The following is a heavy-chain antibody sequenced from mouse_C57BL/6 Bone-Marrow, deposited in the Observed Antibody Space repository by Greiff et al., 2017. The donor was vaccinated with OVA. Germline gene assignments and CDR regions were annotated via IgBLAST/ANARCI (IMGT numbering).Heavy chain of an antibody. V-gene: IGHV6-3*01. CDR1: GFTFSNYW. CDR3: TGITMITRWYFDV. Sequence: EVKLVESGGGLVQPGGSMKLSCVASGFTFSNYWMNWVRQSPEKGLEWVTQIRLKSDNYATHYAESVKGRFTISRDDSKSSVYLQMNNLRAEDTGIYYCTGITMITRWYFDVWGTGTTVTVSS. CDR2: IRLKSDNYAT. D-gene: IGHD2-4*01. J-gene: IGHJ1*03.